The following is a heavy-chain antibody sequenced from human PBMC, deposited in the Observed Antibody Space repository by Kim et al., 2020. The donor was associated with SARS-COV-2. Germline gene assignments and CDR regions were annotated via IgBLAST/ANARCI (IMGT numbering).Heavy chain of an antibody. J-gene: IGHJ4*02. D-gene: IGHD6-19*01. V-gene: IGHV3-30*14. CDR3: ARVSEGIAVAEFDY. Sequence: GGSLRLSCAASGFTFSSYAMHWVRQAPGKGLEWVAVISYDGSNKYYADSVKGRFTISRDNSKNTLYLQMNSLRAEDTAVYYCARVSEGIAVAEFDYWGQG. CDR1: GFTFSSYA. CDR2: ISYDGSNK.